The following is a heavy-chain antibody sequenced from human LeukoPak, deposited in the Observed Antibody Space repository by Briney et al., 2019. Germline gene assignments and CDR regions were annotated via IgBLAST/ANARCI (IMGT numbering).Heavy chain of an antibody. J-gene: IGHJ5*02. CDR1: GGSFSGYY. D-gene: IGHD2-15*01. V-gene: IGHV4-34*01. CDR3: AGDRLVAAFDP. Sequence: SETLSLTCAVYGGSFSGYYWSWIRQPPGKGLEWIGEINDSGRINYNPSLKSRVTISIDTSKNQFSLKLSSVTAADTAVYYCAGDRLVAAFDPWGQGTLVTVSS. CDR2: INDSGRI.